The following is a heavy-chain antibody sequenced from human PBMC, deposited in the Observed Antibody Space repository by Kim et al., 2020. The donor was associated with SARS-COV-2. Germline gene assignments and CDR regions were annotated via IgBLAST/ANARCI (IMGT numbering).Heavy chain of an antibody. Sequence: ADSVKGRVTISRDKSKNTLYLQMNSLRAEDTAVYYCATRRAAGYYYGMDVWGQGTTVTVSS. D-gene: IGHD6-13*01. V-gene: IGHV3-66*01. J-gene: IGHJ6*02. CDR3: ATRRAAGYYYGMDV.